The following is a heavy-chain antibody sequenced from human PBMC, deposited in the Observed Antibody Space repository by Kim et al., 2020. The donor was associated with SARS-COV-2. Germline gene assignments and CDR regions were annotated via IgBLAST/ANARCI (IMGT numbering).Heavy chain of an antibody. CDR1: GGSFSGYY. V-gene: IGHV4-34*01. CDR3: ARARSGTTVRYYYYYMDV. D-gene: IGHD1-7*01. J-gene: IGHJ6*03. Sequence: SETLSLTCAVYGGSFSGYYWSWIRQPPGKGLEWIGEINHSGSTNYNPSLKSRVTISVDTSKNQFSLKLSSVTAADTAVYYCARARSGTTVRYYYYYMDV. CDR2: INHSGST.